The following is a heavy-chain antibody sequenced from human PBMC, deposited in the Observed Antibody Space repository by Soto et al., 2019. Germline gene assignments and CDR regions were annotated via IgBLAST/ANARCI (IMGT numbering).Heavy chain of an antibody. Sequence: QVQLQQWGAGLLKPSETLSLTCAVYGGSFSGYYWSWIRQPPGKGLEWIGEINHSGSTNYNPSLKSRVTISVDTSKNQFSLQLSSVTAADTAVYYCARGGVTYYYGSGSYLRNWFDPWGQGTLVTVSS. D-gene: IGHD3-10*01. CDR2: INHSGST. J-gene: IGHJ5*02. CDR3: ARGGVTYYYGSGSYLRNWFDP. CDR1: GGSFSGYY. V-gene: IGHV4-34*01.